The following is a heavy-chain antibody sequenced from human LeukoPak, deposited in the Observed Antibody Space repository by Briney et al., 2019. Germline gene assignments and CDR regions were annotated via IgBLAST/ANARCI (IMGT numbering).Heavy chain of an antibody. CDR3: TRDTGTTGEVKFDP. CDR2: IYTSGST. J-gene: IGHJ5*02. Sequence: SETLSLTCTVSGGSISSYYWSWIRQPAGKGLEWIGRIYTSGSTNYNPSLKSRVTMSVDTSKSQLSLNLMSVTAADTAVYYCTRDTGTTGEVKFDPWGQGTLVTVSS. CDR1: GGSISSYY. D-gene: IGHD4-17*01. V-gene: IGHV4-4*07.